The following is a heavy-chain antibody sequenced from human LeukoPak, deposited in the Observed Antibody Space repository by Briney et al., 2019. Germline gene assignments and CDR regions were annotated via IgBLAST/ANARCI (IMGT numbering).Heavy chain of an antibody. CDR2: ISWNSDLI. J-gene: IGHJ4*02. CDR1: GFMFNDYV. Sequence: SGGSLRLSCVGSGFMFNDYVMRWVRQVPGKGLEWVSGISWNSDLIGYADSVKGRFTISRDNDRNTLHLQMNSLRVEDMAFYYCTKSPSFTLGGGYLDSWGQGSLVTVSS. CDR3: TKSPSFTLGGGYLDS. V-gene: IGHV3-9*03. D-gene: IGHD3-22*01.